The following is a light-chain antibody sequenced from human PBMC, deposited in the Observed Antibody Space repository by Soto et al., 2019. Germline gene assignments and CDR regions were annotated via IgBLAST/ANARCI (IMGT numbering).Light chain of an antibody. J-gene: IGKJ4*01. Sequence: DIQMTQSPSTLSASIGDRVTITCRASESIRTWLAWYQHKPGKAPKFLIYDASTLHSGVPSRFSGGGSGTDFTLTISRLEPEDFAVYYCQQFSSYPLTFGGGTKVDIK. CDR3: QQFSSYPLT. V-gene: IGKV1-5*01. CDR2: DAS. CDR1: ESIRTW.